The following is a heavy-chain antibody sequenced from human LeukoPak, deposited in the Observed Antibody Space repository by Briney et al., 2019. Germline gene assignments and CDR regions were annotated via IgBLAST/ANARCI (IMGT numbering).Heavy chain of an antibody. D-gene: IGHD5-12*01. CDR1: GGSFSGYY. CDR2: INHSGST. V-gene: IGHV4-34*01. CDR3: ARGGYSGYDRPPEPISKNNFDY. Sequence: NPSETLSLTCAVYGGSFSGYYWSWIRQPPGKGLEWIGEINHSGSTNYNPSLKSRVTISVDTSKNQFSLKLSSVTAADTTVYYCARGGYSGYDRPPEPISKNNFDYWGQGTLVTVSS. J-gene: IGHJ4*02.